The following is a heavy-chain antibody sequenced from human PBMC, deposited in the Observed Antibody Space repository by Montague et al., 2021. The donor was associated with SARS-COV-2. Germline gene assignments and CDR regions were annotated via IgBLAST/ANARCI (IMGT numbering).Heavy chain of an antibody. V-gene: IGHV4-39*02. CDR1: GGSISSNNYY. CDR2: IYDSGST. Sequence: SETLSLTCTVSGGSISSNNYYWDWIRQPPGKGLEWIGSIYDSGSTYYNPSLKSRVTISVDTSKNHFSLKLNSVTAADTAVYYCARRGRKLLPVATTIGGFDTWGTVTMVSVAS. J-gene: IGHJ6*04. D-gene: IGHD1-26*01. CDR3: ARRGRKLLPVATTIGGFDT.